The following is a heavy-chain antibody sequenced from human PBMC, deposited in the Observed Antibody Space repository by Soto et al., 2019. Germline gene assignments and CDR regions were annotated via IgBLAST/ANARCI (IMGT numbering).Heavy chain of an antibody. Sequence: ASVKVSCKASGYTFTSYYMHWVRQPPGQGLEWMGLINPSGGSTSYAQKSQGRVTMTRDTSTSTVYMELSSLTSEDTAVYYCARGYSSGWYDAFDIWGQGTMVTVSS. CDR1: GYTFTSYY. CDR3: ARGYSSGWYDAFDI. V-gene: IGHV1-46*01. CDR2: INPSGGST. D-gene: IGHD6-19*01. J-gene: IGHJ3*02.